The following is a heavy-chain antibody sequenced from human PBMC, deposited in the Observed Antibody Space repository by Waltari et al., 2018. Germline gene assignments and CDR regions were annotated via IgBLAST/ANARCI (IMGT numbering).Heavy chain of an antibody. CDR1: GFTFSSYW. J-gene: IGHJ5*02. Sequence: EVQLVESGGGLVQPGGSLRLSCAASGFTFSSYWMSWVRQAPGKGLECVANIKQEGSEQYYVDSVKGRFTIPRDNAKNSLYLQMNSLRAEDTAVYYCASLYSTNWFDPWGQGTLVTVSS. V-gene: IGHV3-7*01. CDR2: IKQEGSEQ. D-gene: IGHD1-26*01. CDR3: ASLYSTNWFDP.